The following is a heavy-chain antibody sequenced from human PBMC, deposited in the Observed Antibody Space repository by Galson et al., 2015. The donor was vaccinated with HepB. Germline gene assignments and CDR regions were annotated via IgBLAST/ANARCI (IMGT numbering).Heavy chain of an antibody. V-gene: IGHV3-30*02. CDR1: GFTFSSYG. CDR2: IRYDGSNK. Sequence: SLRLSCAASGFTFSSYGMHWVRQAPGKGLEWVAFIRYDGSNKYYADSVKGRFTISRDNSKNTLYLQMNSLRAEDTAVYYCAKIPCSGGSCYGMDVWGQGTTVTVSS. D-gene: IGHD2-15*01. J-gene: IGHJ6*02. CDR3: AKIPCSGGSCYGMDV.